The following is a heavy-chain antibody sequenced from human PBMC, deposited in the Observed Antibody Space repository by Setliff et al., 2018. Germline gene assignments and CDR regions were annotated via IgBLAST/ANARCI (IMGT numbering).Heavy chain of an antibody. D-gene: IGHD3-3*01. J-gene: IGHJ4*02. CDR1: GFTFSTYA. Sequence: GGSLRLSCAASGFTFSTYAIHWVRQGPGKGLEWVAIVSYDGRNKYYADSVKGRFTISRDNSKNTVSLQMNSLRPEDTAVYYCAGDKPLQHNYNFWSGYCPYWGQGTLVTVSS. V-gene: IGHV3-30*01. CDR3: AGDKPLQHNYNFWSGYCPY. CDR2: VSYDGRNK.